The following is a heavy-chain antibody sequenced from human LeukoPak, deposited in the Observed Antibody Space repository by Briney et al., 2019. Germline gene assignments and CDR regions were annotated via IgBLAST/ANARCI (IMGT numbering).Heavy chain of an antibody. D-gene: IGHD1-26*01. CDR3: ARDSTIVGATTSDY. CDR1: GFTFSSYS. CDR2: ISSSSSYI. V-gene: IGHV3-21*01. J-gene: IGHJ4*02. Sequence: PGGSLRLSCAASGFTFSSYSMNWVRQAPGKGLEWVSSISSSSSYIYYADSVKGRFTISGDNAKNSLYLQMNSLRAEDTAVYYCARDSTIVGATTSDYWGQGTLVTVSS.